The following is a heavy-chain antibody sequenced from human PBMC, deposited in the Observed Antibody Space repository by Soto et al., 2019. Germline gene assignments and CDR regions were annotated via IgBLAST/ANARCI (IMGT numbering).Heavy chain of an antibody. CDR2: ISAYNGNT. J-gene: IGHJ5*02. V-gene: IGHV1-18*01. Sequence: QVQLVQSGAEVKKPGASVKVSCKASGYTFTSYGISWVRQAPGQGLEWMGWISAYNGNTNYAQKLQGRVTMTTDTSTRPAYMEVKSLRSYGTAVYYCAGDGPLHGYPRDDGANWFDPLGQGNLVHLSS. CDR3: AGDGPLHGYPRDDGANWFDP. D-gene: IGHD5-18*01. CDR1: GYTFTSYG.